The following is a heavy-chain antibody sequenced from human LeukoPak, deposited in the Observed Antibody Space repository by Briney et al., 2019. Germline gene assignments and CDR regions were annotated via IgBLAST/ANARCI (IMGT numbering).Heavy chain of an antibody. D-gene: IGHD3-10*01. CDR3: ARVRMVRGVIDAFDI. CDR2: IYHSGST. CDR1: GGSISSGGYS. V-gene: IGHV4-30-2*01. Sequence: SQTLSLTCAVSGGSISSGGYSWSWIRQPPGKGLEWIGYIYHSGSTYYNPSLKSRVTISVDRSKNQFSLKLSSVTAADTAVYYRARVRMVRGVIDAFDIWGQGTMVTVSS. J-gene: IGHJ3*02.